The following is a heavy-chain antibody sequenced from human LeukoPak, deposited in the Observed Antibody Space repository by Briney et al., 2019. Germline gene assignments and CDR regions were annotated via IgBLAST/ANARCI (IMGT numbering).Heavy chain of an antibody. CDR2: IHSTGST. V-gene: IGHV4-4*07. J-gene: IGHJ4*02. CDR3: AGGSNGYYYPFGY. D-gene: IGHD3-22*01. CDR1: GGSISSSY. Sequence: SETLSLTCTVSGGSISSSYWSWIRQPAGKGLEWIGRIHSTGSTNYNPSLKSRVSISLDESKNQFSVKLTSVTAADTAVYYCAGGSNGYYYPFGYWGQGALVTVSS.